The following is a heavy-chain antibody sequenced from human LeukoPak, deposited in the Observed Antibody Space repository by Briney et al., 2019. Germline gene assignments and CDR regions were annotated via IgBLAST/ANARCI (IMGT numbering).Heavy chain of an antibody. Sequence: GGSLRHSCAASGFTFSSYGMHWVRQAPGKGLEWVAVIWYDGSNKYYADSVKGRFTISRDNSKNTLYLQMNSLRAEDTAVYYCARWETAVAAYFDYWGQGTLVTVSS. CDR2: IWYDGSNK. V-gene: IGHV3-33*01. CDR1: GFTFSSYG. CDR3: ARWETAVAAYFDY. D-gene: IGHD6-19*01. J-gene: IGHJ4*02.